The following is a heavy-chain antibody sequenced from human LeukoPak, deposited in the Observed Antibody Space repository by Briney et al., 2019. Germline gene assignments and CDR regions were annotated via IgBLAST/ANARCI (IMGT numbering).Heavy chain of an antibody. D-gene: IGHD6-19*01. CDR1: GFTFSSYS. Sequence: GGSLRLSCAASGFTFSSYSMNWVRQAPGKGLEWVSSISSSSSYIYYADSVKGRFTISRDNAKNSLNLQTNSLRAEDTAVYYCARVAVTGIGVDYWGQGTLVTVSS. CDR3: ARVAVTGIGVDY. CDR2: ISSSSSYI. V-gene: IGHV3-21*01. J-gene: IGHJ4*02.